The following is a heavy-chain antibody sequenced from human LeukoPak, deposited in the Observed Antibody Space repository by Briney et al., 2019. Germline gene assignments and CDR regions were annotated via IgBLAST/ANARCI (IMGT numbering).Heavy chain of an antibody. J-gene: IGHJ5*02. CDR2: LTGSGHQI. CDR3: AKDGRYSGYDFAES. CDR1: GFTFNNFA. D-gene: IGHD5-12*01. Sequence: GSLRLSCTASGFTFNNFAMSWVRQAPGEGLDWLASLTGSGHQIYYADSVRGRFTISRDNSENTLYLDMNNLRAEDTAIYYCAKDGRYSGYDFAESWGQGTLVTVSS. V-gene: IGHV3-23*01.